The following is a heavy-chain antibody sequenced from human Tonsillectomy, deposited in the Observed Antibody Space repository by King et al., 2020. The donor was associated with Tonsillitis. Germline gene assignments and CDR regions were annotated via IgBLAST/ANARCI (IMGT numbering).Heavy chain of an antibody. Sequence: QLQESGPGLVKPSQTLSLTCTVSGGSISSGDYYWSWIRQPPGKGLEWIGYIYYSGSTYYNPSLKSRVTISVDTSKNQFSLKLSSVTAADTAVYYCARVRPNYYGSGSYSNFARGFDYWGQGTLVTVSS. J-gene: IGHJ4*02. D-gene: IGHD3-10*01. CDR2: IYYSGST. CDR3: ARVRPNYYGSGSYSNFARGFDY. V-gene: IGHV4-30-4*01. CDR1: GGSISSGDYY.